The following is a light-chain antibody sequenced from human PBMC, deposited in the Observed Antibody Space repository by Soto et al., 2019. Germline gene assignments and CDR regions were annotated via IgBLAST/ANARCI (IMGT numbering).Light chain of an antibody. CDR3: QQYGSSPT. CDR2: GAS. Sequence: EIVLTQSPGTLSLSPGERATLSCRASQSVSSSYLAWYQQKPGQAPRLLIYGASSRATSIPDRFSGSGSGTDFTLTISRLAHEDVAVYYCQQYGSSPTFGQGTKVEIK. V-gene: IGKV3-20*01. CDR1: QSVSSSY. J-gene: IGKJ1*01.